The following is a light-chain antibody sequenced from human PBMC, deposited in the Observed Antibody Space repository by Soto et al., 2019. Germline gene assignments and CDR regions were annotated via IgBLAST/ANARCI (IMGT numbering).Light chain of an antibody. CDR2: CAS. CDR1: QSVFYSSNNKNY. V-gene: IGKV4-1*01. CDR3: QQYYSTPYT. Sequence: DIVMTQSPDSLAVSLGERATINCKSSQSVFYSSNNKNYLAWYQQKPGQPPKLLIYCASTRESGVPDRFSGSGSGTDFTLTISSLQAKDVAVYYCQQYYSTPYTFGQGTKLEIK. J-gene: IGKJ2*01.